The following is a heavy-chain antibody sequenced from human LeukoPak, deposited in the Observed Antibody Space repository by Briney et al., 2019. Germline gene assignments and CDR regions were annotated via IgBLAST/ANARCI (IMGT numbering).Heavy chain of an antibody. V-gene: IGHV1-18*04. J-gene: IGHJ5*02. CDR1: GYTFTTYG. CDR3: ARTRDCSKTNCYVMDP. D-gene: IGHD2-2*01. CDR2: IGPYNINT. Sequence: GASVKVSCTAFGYTFTTYGINCVRQAPGQGLEWMGWIGPYNINTHYAQKVQGRVTMTTDASTSTAYMEMRSLRSDDTAVYYCARTRDCSKTNCYVMDPWGQGTLVTVSS.